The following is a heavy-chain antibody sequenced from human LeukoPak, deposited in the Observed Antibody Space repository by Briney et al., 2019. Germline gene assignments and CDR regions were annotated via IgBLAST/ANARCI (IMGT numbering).Heavy chain of an antibody. D-gene: IGHD1-26*01. Sequence: GGSLRLSCAASGFTVNTNYMSWVRQAPGKGLEWVSIMHSVGTTYYADSVKGRFTFSRDNSKNTLYLQMNNLRAEDTAVYYCARDGSSGRGYYYYYGMDVWGEGTTVTVSS. CDR3: ARDGSSGRGYYYYYGMDV. J-gene: IGHJ6*04. CDR1: GFTVNTNY. CDR2: MHSVGTT. V-gene: IGHV3-53*01.